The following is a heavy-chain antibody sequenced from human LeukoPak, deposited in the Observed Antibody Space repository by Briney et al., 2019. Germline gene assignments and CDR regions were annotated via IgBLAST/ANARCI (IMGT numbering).Heavy chain of an antibody. CDR2: IYYSGST. J-gene: IGHJ4*02. CDR1: GGSISTHY. D-gene: IGHD1-26*01. Sequence: PSETLSLTCTVSGGSISTHYWSWIRQPLGKGLEWIGYIYYSGSTKYNPSLRSRVTISVDTSKNQFSLKLSSVTAADTAVYYCAGAGEIVGATSVDYWGQGTLVTVSS. CDR3: AGAGEIVGATSVDY. V-gene: IGHV4-59*11.